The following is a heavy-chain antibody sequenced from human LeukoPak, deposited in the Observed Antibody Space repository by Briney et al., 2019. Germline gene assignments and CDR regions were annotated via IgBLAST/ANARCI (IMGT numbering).Heavy chain of an antibody. V-gene: IGHV3-33*01. Sequence: GGSLTLSCAASGFTFSSYGMHWVRQAPGKGLEWVAVIWYDGSNKYYADSVKGRFTISRDNSKNTLYLQMNSLRAEDTAVYYCARAGYSSSWYHSFDYWGQGTLVTVSS. D-gene: IGHD6-13*01. CDR3: ARAGYSSSWYHSFDY. J-gene: IGHJ4*02. CDR2: IWYDGSNK. CDR1: GFTFSSYG.